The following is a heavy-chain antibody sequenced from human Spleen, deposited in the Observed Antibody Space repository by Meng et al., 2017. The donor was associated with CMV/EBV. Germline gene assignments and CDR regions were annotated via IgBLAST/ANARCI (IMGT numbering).Heavy chain of an antibody. CDR3: AKESVLVVVKWIDY. Sequence: GGSLRLSCAASGFTFSSYAMNWVRQAPGKGLEWVSVISGSGGSTYYADSVKGRFTISRDNSKNTLYLQMNSLRAEDTAVYYCAKESVLVVVKWIDYWGQGTLVTVSS. CDR1: GFTFSSYA. J-gene: IGHJ4*02. CDR2: ISGSGGST. D-gene: IGHD3-22*01. V-gene: IGHV3-23*01.